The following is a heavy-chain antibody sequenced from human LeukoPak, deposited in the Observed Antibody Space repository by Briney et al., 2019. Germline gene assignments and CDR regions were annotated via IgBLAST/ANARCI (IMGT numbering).Heavy chain of an antibody. J-gene: IGHJ4*02. D-gene: IGHD6-19*01. V-gene: IGHV4-59*01. CDR3: ARDLGYSSGWYDY. CDR2: IYYSGST. Sequence: SETLSLTCTVSGGSITSYYWSWIRQPAGKGLEWIGYIYYSGSTNYNPSLKSRVTMAVDTSKNQFSLKLTSVTAADTAVYYCARDLGYSSGWYDYWGQGTLVTVSS. CDR1: GGSITSYY.